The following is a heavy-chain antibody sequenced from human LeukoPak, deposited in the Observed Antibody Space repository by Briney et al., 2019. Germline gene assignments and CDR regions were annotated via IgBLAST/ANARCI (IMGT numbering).Heavy chain of an antibody. Sequence: GASVKVSCKASGYTFTSYGISWVRQAPGQGLEWMGWINPNSGGTNYAQKFQGRVTMTRDTSISTAYMELSRLRSDDTAVYYCARSANYYDSSGYYSPHYYYGMDVWGQGTTVTVSS. V-gene: IGHV1-2*02. CDR3: ARSANYYDSSGYYSPHYYYGMDV. D-gene: IGHD3-22*01. CDR1: GYTFTSYG. J-gene: IGHJ6*02. CDR2: INPNSGGT.